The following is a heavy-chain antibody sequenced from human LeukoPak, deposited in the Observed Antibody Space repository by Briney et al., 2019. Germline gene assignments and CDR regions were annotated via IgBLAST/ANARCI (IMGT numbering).Heavy chain of an antibody. D-gene: IGHD3-22*01. V-gene: IGHV4-30-4*01. Sequence: SEILSLTCTVSGGSTSSGDYYCSWIRQPPGKGLEWIGYIYYSGSTYYSPSLKSRVTISIDTSKDQFSLNLSSVTAADTAVYYCARTYYYDTSGRYFDYWGQGTLVTVSS. CDR1: GGSTSSGDYY. CDR3: ARTYYYDTSGRYFDY. J-gene: IGHJ4*02. CDR2: IYYSGST.